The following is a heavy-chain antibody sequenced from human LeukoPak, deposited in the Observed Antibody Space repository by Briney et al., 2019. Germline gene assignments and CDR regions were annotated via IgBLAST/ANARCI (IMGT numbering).Heavy chain of an antibody. V-gene: IGHV3-33*01. Sequence: GGSLRLSCAASGFTFSNYGMHWVRQAPGKGLEWVALIWYDGSNKYYTDSVKGRLTISRDNSKDTLFLQMNSLRVEDTAVYYCAREGPRGDSQFDYWGQGTLVTVSS. J-gene: IGHJ4*02. CDR2: IWYDGSNK. D-gene: IGHD2-21*01. CDR1: GFTFSNYG. CDR3: AREGPRGDSQFDY.